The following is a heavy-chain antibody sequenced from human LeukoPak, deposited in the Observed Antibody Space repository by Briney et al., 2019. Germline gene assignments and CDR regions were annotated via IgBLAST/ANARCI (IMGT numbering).Heavy chain of an antibody. J-gene: IGHJ6*04. CDR3: ARHVPYVLRFLV. D-gene: IGHD3-3*01. V-gene: IGHV1-69*13. CDR1: GGTFSSYA. Sequence: SVKVSCKASGGTFSSYAISWVRQAPGQGLEWMGGIIPIFGTANYAQKFQGRVTITADESTSTAYMELSSLRSEDTAVYYCARHVPYVLRFLVWGKGTTVTVSS. CDR2: IIPIFGTA.